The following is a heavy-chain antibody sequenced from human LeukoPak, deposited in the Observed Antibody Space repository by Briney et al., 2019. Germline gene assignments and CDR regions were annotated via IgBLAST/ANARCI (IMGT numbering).Heavy chain of an antibody. V-gene: IGHV3-11*01. CDR1: GFTFSDYY. D-gene: IGHD2-21*02. J-gene: IGHJ6*02. CDR3: ARESRRIVVVTGAVYGMDV. Sequence: GGSLRLSCAASGFTFSDYYMCWIRQAPGKGLEWVSYISSSGSTIYYADSVKGRFTISRDNAKNSLYLQMNSLRAEDTAVYYCARESRRIVVVTGAVYGMDVWGQGTTVTVSS. CDR2: ISSSGSTI.